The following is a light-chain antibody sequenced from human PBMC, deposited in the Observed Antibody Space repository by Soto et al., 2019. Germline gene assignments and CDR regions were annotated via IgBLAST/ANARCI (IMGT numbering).Light chain of an antibody. J-gene: IGKJ1*01. V-gene: IGKV3-20*01. Sequence: EIVLTQSPGTLSLSPGEKATLSCRASQSVSNNYLAWYQQKPGQAPRLLIYGASSRENGIPDRFSGSGSGTDLTLTIRRLEPEDFALYYCPQDLTSPTWTFGQGTKVEI. CDR2: GAS. CDR1: QSVSNNY. CDR3: PQDLTSPTWT.